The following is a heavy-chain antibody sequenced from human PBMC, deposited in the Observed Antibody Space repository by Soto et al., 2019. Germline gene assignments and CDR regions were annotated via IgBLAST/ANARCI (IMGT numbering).Heavy chain of an antibody. D-gene: IGHD1-1*01. J-gene: IGHJ4*02. CDR2: MNLNTGNS. Sequence: GASVKVSCKASGYTFTSYDIYWVRQATGQGLEWMGWMNLNTGNSAYAQKFQGRVTVTSDTSINTVHMELSSLRSEDTAVYYCARRAETNGWNGFGADKYYFDFWGQGTLVTVSS. CDR3: ARRAETNGWNGFGADKYYFDF. V-gene: IGHV1-8*01. CDR1: GYTFTSYD.